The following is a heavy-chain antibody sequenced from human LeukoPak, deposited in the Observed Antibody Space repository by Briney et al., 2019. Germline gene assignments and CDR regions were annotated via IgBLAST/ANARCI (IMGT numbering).Heavy chain of an antibody. D-gene: IGHD5-18*01. Sequence: ASVKVSCKASGYTFTSYFMHWVRQAPGQGLEWMGIINPSGGSTNYAQKFQGRVTITTDESTSTAYMELSSLRSEDTAVYYCARGNGYSYGLYYFDYWGQGTLVTVSS. CDR1: GYTFTSYF. J-gene: IGHJ4*02. CDR3: ARGNGYSYGLYYFDY. CDR2: INPSGGST. V-gene: IGHV1-46*01.